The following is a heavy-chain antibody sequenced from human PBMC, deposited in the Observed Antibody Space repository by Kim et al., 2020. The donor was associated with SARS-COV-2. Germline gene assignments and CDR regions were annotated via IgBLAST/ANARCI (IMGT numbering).Heavy chain of an antibody. D-gene: IGHD3-3*01. CDR3: ARLREDFWSGYYDY. Sequence: ASVKVSCKASGYTFTGYYMHWVRQAPGQGLEWMGRINPNSGGTNYAQKFQGRVTMTRDTSISTAYMELSRLRSDDTAVYYCARLREDFWSGYYDYWGQGTLVTVSS. V-gene: IGHV1-2*06. J-gene: IGHJ4*02. CDR2: INPNSGGT. CDR1: GYTFTGYY.